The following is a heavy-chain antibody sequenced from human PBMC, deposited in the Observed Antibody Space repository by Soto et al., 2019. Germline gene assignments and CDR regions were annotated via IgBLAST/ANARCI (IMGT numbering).Heavy chain of an antibody. CDR3: AAGEEGGIAAAVPY. Sequence: QVQLVQSGAEVKKPGASVKVSCKVSGYTLTELSMHWVRQAPGKGLEWMGGFDPEDGETIYAQKFKGRVTMTEDTSTETAYMELSSLTSEDTAVYYCAAGEEGGIAAAVPYWGQGTLVTVSS. J-gene: IGHJ4*02. V-gene: IGHV1-24*01. CDR2: FDPEDGET. D-gene: IGHD6-13*01. CDR1: GYTLTELS.